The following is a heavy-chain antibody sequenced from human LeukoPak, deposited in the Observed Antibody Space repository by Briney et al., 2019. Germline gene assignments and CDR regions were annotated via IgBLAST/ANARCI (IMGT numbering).Heavy chain of an antibody. CDR2: IFYTGDT. J-gene: IGHJ2*01. D-gene: IGHD3-16*01. CDR1: AGSITTYY. CDR3: ARLKMGAYFDL. V-gene: IGHV4-59*08. Sequence: SETLSLTCPVSAGSITTYYWSWIRQPPGKGLEWVGYIFYTGDTSFSPSLKSRVTISLDTSENQFSLKLSSVTAADTAVYYCARLKMGAYFDLWGRGTLVTVSS.